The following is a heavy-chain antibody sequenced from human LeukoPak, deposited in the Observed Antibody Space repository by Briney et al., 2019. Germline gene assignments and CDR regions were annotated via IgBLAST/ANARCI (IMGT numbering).Heavy chain of an antibody. D-gene: IGHD3-22*01. CDR1: GYTFTGYY. CDR2: INPNSGGT. Sequence: GASVKVSCKASGYTFTGYYMHWVRQAPGQGLEWMGWINPNSGGTNYAQKFQGRVTMTRDTSISTAYMELSRLRSDDTAVYYCARGARQSSGYYYERDWGQGTLVTVPS. J-gene: IGHJ4*02. V-gene: IGHV1-2*02. CDR3: ARGARQSSGYYYERD.